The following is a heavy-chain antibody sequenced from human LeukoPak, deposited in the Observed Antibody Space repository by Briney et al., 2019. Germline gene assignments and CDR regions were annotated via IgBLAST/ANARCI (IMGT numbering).Heavy chain of an antibody. CDR3: AKDLGIAAAGSFDY. CDR1: GFTFSSYA. J-gene: IGHJ4*02. V-gene: IGHV3-23*01. D-gene: IGHD6-13*01. CDR2: ISGSGGST. Sequence: GRSLRLSCAASGFTFSSYAMHWVRQAPGKGLEWVSAISGSGGSTYYADSVKGRFTISRDNSKNTLCLQMNSLRAEDAAVYYCAKDLGIAAAGSFDYWGQGTLVTVSS.